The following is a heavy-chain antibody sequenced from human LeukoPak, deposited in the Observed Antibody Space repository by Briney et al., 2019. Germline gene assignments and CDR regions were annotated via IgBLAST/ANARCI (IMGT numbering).Heavy chain of an antibody. CDR3: ARVSLGIVVVALHDAFDI. J-gene: IGHJ3*02. V-gene: IGHV4-34*01. CDR2: INHSGST. Sequence: SETLSLTCAVYGGSFSGYYWSWIRQPPGKGLEWIGEINHSGSTNYNPSLKSRVTISVDTSKNQFSLKLSSVTAADTAVYYCARVSLGIVVVALHDAFDIWGQGTMVTVSS. CDR1: GGSFSGYY. D-gene: IGHD2-2*01.